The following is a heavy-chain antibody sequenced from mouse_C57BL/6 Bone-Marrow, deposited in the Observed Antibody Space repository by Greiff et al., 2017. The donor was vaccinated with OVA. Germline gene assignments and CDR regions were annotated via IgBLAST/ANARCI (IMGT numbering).Heavy chain of an antibody. CDR3: AREGYYGSRDAMDY. V-gene: IGHV1-19*01. CDR2: INPYNGGT. Sequence: EVQLQQSGPVLVKPGASVKMSCKASGYTFTDYYMNWVKQSHGKSLEWIGVINPYNGGTSYNQKFKGKATLTVDKSSSTAYMELNSLTSEDSAVYYCAREGYYGSRDAMDYWGQGTSVTVSS. D-gene: IGHD1-1*01. J-gene: IGHJ4*01. CDR1: GYTFTDYY.